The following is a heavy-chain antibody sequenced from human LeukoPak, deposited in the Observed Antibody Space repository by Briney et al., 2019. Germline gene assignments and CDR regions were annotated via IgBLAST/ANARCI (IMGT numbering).Heavy chain of an antibody. Sequence: PSETLSLTCAVHGGPFRGFFWSWIRQAPGKGLEWIGEVSHSGSSNYNPSLKSRINISLDTSKSQFSLRLTSVTAADTAVYYCARGIFYGGRNQYIWLDLWGQGTLVTVSS. V-gene: IGHV4-34*01. CDR2: VSHSGSS. D-gene: IGHD2/OR15-2a*01. CDR1: GGPFRGFF. CDR3: ARGIFYGGRNQYIWLDL. J-gene: IGHJ5*02.